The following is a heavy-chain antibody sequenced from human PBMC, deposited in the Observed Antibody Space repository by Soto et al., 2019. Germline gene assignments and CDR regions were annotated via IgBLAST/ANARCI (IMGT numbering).Heavy chain of an antibody. D-gene: IGHD3-3*01. Sequence: GASVKVSCKASGYTFTSYAMPWVRQAPGQRLEWMGCINAGNGNTKYSQKFQGRVTITRDTSESTAYMGLSSLRSEDTAVYYCARDTYDFWSGYYDYYYYYYGMDVWGQGTTVTVSS. CDR1: GYTFTSYA. CDR3: ARDTYDFWSGYYDYYYYYYGMDV. CDR2: INAGNGNT. V-gene: IGHV1-3*01. J-gene: IGHJ6*02.